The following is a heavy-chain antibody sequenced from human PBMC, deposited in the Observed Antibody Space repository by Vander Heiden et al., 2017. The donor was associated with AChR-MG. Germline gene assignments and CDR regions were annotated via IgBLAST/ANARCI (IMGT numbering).Heavy chain of an antibody. V-gene: IGHV3-7*01. CDR1: GFYFSSYW. D-gene: IGHD3-22*01. Sequence: EVQLVESGGGLVQPGGSLRLSCAASGFYFSSYWMSWVRQAPVKGLEWVANINQDGSEKYYVDSVEGRFTISRDNAKNSLFLQMNSLRADDTAVYFCARDAHTYYEPDYWGQGTLVTVSS. J-gene: IGHJ4*02. CDR3: ARDAHTYYEPDY. CDR2: INQDGSEK.